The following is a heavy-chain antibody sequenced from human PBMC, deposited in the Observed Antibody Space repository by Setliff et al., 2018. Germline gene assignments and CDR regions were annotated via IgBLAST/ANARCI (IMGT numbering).Heavy chain of an antibody. Sequence: SETLSLTCTVSGASITNINYYWGLIRQPPGKGLEWIGSIVYSGSTFYNPSLKSRVTISVDTSKNQFSLTLSSVTAADTAVYYCARLPNYVWGSPVDYWGQGTLVTVSS. V-gene: IGHV4-39*01. CDR2: IVYSGST. J-gene: IGHJ4*02. CDR1: GASITNINYY. D-gene: IGHD3-16*01. CDR3: ARLPNYVWGSPVDY.